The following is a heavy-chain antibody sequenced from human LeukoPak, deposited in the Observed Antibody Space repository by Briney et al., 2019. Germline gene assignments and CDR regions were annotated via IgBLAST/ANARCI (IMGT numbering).Heavy chain of an antibody. CDR1: GYTFTSYY. Sequence: GASVKVSCKTSGYTFTSYYMHWVRQAPGQGLEWMGIINPSGGSTTYSQKFQGRVTMTRDTSTSTAYMELSSLRSEDTAVYYCARGDHSSSWYRDRFDPWGQGTLVTVSS. V-gene: IGHV1-46*01. D-gene: IGHD6-13*01. J-gene: IGHJ5*02. CDR2: INPSGGST. CDR3: ARGDHSSSWYRDRFDP.